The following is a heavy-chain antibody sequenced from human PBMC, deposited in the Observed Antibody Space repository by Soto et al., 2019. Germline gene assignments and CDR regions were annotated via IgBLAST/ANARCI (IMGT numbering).Heavy chain of an antibody. V-gene: IGHV3-23*01. CDR2: VNPGGYST. CDR3: AKDLRAGSGYDFDY. Sequence: EVQLLQSGGGLVQPGGSLRLSCAASGFTFTSYSMTWVRQTPGKGLEWVAAVNPGGYSTYYADSVKGWFTISRDNSNKTLYLQMNSLIAEDTAVYYCAKDLRAGSGYDFDYRDQGTLVTVSS. CDR1: GFTFTSYS. J-gene: IGHJ4*02. D-gene: IGHD5-12*01.